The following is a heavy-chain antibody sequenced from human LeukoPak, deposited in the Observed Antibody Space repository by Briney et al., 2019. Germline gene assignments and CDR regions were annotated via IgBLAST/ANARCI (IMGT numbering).Heavy chain of an antibody. Sequence: ASVKVSCKASGYTFTGYYMHWVRQAPGQGLEWMGWINPNSGGTNYAQKFQGRVTMTRDTSISTAYMELSRLRSDDTAVYYCARDSMEQLALLDAFDIWGQGTMVTVSS. V-gene: IGHV1-2*02. CDR2: INPNSGGT. CDR3: ARDSMEQLALLDAFDI. CDR1: GYTFTGYY. J-gene: IGHJ3*02. D-gene: IGHD1/OR15-1a*01.